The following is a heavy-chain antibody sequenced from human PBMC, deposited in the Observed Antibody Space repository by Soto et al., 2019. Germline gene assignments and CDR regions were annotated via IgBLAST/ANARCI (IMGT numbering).Heavy chain of an antibody. CDR1: GFTFSGSA. CDR2: IRSKANSYAT. J-gene: IGHJ5*02. V-gene: IGHV3-73*01. CDR3: TRHSYYYDSSGYYYDWFDP. Sequence: GGSLRLSCAASGFTFSGSAMHWVRQASGKGLERVGRIRSKANSYATAYAASVKGRFTISRDDSKNTAYLQMNSRKTEDTAIYYCTRHSYYYDSSGYYYDWFDPWGQGTLVTVSP. D-gene: IGHD3-22*01.